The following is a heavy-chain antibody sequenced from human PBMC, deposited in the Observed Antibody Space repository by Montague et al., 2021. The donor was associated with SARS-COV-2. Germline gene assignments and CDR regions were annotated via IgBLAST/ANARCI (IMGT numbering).Heavy chain of an antibody. Sequence: SETLSLTCTVSGGSISSSSYYWGWIRQPPGKGLEWIGSIYYSGGTYYNPSLKSRDTISVDTSKNQFSLKLSSVTAADTAVYYCARLHCSSTSCYYLFFAETSHFDYWGQGTLVTVSS. CDR1: GGSISSSSYY. D-gene: IGHD2-2*01. V-gene: IGHV4-39*01. CDR2: IYYSGGT. CDR3: ARLHCSSTSCYYLFFAETSHFDY. J-gene: IGHJ4*02.